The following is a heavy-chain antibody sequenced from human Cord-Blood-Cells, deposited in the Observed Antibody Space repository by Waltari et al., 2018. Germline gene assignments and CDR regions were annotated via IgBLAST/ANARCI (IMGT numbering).Heavy chain of an antibody. J-gene: IGHJ4*02. CDR1: GGSISSYY. CDR2: IYYRVST. Sequence: QVQLQESGPGLVKPSETLSLTCTVSGGSISSYYWSWIRQPPGKGLEWIGYIYYRVSTTYNASRKSRVTRSVDTSKNQFSLKLSSVTAADTAVYYCARLDYGSGSYYIDYWGQGTLVTVSS. V-gene: IGHV4-59*08. CDR3: ARLDYGSGSYYIDY. D-gene: IGHD3-10*01.